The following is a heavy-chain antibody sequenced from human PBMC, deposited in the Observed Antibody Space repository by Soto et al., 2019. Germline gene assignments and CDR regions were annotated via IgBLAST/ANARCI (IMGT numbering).Heavy chain of an antibody. Sequence: GASVKISCKASGYTFTNYDINWVRQAPGQGLEWMGWINPNSGGTNYAQKFQGWVTMTRDTSISTAYMELSRLRSDDTAVYYCARSEVTYYDILTGYYYYYYGMDVWGQGTTVTVSS. D-gene: IGHD3-9*01. CDR3: ARSEVTYYDILTGYYYYYYGMDV. V-gene: IGHV1-2*04. CDR1: GYTFTNYD. J-gene: IGHJ6*02. CDR2: INPNSGGT.